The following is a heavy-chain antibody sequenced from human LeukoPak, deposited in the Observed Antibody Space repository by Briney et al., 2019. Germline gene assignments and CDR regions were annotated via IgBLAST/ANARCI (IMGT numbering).Heavy chain of an antibody. CDR1: GGSISSYY. CDR2: IYYSGST. Sequence: SETLSLTCTVSGGSISSYYWSWIRQPPGKGLGWIGYIYYSGSTNYNPSLKSRVTISVDTSKNQFSLKLSSVTAADTAVYYCARGGGYCSGGSCYIDYWGQGTLVTVSS. J-gene: IGHJ4*02. CDR3: ARGGGYCSGGSCYIDY. V-gene: IGHV4-59*01. D-gene: IGHD2-15*01.